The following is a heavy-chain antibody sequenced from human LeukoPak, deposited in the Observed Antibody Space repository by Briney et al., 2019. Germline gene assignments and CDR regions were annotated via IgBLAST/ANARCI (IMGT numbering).Heavy chain of an antibody. CDR3: ARAVSHIVVVPASTAPLDV. Sequence: PSETLSLTCAVYGGSFSGYYWSWIRQPPGKGLEWIGEINHSGSTNYNPSLKSRVTISVDTSKNQLSLKLSSVTAADTAVYYCARAVSHIVVVPASTAPLDVWGKGTTVTVSS. V-gene: IGHV4-34*01. J-gene: IGHJ6*04. CDR2: INHSGST. CDR1: GGSFSGYY. D-gene: IGHD2-2*01.